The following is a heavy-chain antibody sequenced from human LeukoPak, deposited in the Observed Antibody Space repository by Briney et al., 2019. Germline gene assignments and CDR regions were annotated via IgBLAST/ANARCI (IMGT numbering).Heavy chain of an antibody. D-gene: IGHD2/OR15-2a*01. CDR3: ARAGNIRFDY. J-gene: IGHJ4*02. CDR2: ISGSDGRT. V-gene: IGHV3-23*01. Sequence: GGSLRLSCAASGFTFSRYAMSWVRQAPGKGLECVSSISGSDGRTYYADSVKGRFTISRDNSKNTLYLQMNTLRAEDTAVYYCARAGNIRFDYWGQGTLVTVSS. CDR1: GFTFSRYA.